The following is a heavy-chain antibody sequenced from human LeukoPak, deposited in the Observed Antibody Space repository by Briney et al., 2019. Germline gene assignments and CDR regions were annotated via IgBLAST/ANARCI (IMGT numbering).Heavy chain of an antibody. D-gene: IGHD6-6*01. Sequence: QAGGSLRLSCAASGFTFSSYSMSWVRQAPGKGLEWVSVISGNGDVTKYADSVKGRFTISRDNFKNTLYLQMNSLRVEDTALYYCAKDPRRFDYWGQGTLVTVSS. J-gene: IGHJ4*02. V-gene: IGHV3-23*01. CDR2: ISGNGDVT. CDR1: GFTFSSYS. CDR3: AKDPRRFDY.